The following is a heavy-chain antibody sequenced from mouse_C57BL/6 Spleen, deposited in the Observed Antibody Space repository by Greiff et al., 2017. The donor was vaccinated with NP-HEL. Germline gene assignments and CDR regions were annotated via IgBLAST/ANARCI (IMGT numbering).Heavy chain of an antibody. Sequence: VQLQESGAELVMPGASVKLSCKASGYTFTSYWMHWMKQRPGQGLEWIGEIDPSDSYTNYNQKFKGKSTLTVDKSSSTAYMQLSSLTSEDSAVYYCARYYDYYYAMDYWGQGTSVTVSS. J-gene: IGHJ4*01. CDR2: IDPSDSYT. D-gene: IGHD2-4*01. CDR1: GYTFTSYW. V-gene: IGHV1-69*01. CDR3: ARYYDYYYAMDY.